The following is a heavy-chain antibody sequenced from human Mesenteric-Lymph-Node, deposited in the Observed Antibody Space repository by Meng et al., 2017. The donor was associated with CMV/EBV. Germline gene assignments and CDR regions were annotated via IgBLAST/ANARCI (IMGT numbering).Heavy chain of an antibody. CDR2: INPSGGST. V-gene: IGHV1-46*01. J-gene: IGHJ4*02. CDR3: ARDLEAFWNGYPQNTFDY. Sequence: ASVKVSCKASGYMFTNFYMHWVRQAPGQGPEWMGMINPSGGSTRYAQKFQGRVTVTRDTSTSTVYMELSSLRPEDTAVYYCARDLEAFWNGYPQNTFDYWGQGTLVTVSS. CDR1: GYMFTNFY. D-gene: IGHD3-3*01.